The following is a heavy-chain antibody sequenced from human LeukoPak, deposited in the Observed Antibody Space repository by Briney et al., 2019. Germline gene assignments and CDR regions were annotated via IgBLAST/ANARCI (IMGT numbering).Heavy chain of an antibody. J-gene: IGHJ3*02. CDR1: GGSISGSY. CDR3: ARENTMVRGAFDAFDI. CDR2: IYYSGST. D-gene: IGHD3-10*01. V-gene: IGHV4-59*01. Sequence: AETLSLTCTVSGGSISGSYWSWIRQPPGKGLEWIGYIYYSGSTNYNPSLKSRVTILVDTSNNQFSLRLNSVTAADTAVYYCARENTMVRGAFDAFDIWGQGTRVTVSS.